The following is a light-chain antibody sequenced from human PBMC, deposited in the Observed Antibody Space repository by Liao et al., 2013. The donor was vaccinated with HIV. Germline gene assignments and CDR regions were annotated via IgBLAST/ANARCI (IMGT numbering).Light chain of an antibody. CDR1: NIESKN. CDR2: NDR. J-gene: IGLJ3*02. Sequence: SYELTQPLSVSVALGQTARITCGGNNIESKNVHWYQQKPGQAPVLVIYNDRDRPSGIPERFSGSNSGNTATLTISSVEAGDEADYYCQVWDVSEVFGGGTKLTVL. V-gene: IGLV3-21*04. CDR3: QVWDVSEV.